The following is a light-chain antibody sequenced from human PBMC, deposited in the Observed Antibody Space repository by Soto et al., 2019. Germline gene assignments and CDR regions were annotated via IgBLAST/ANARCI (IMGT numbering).Light chain of an antibody. CDR3: QHYDGSPRT. CDR2: GVF. J-gene: IGKJ2*01. Sequence: ETVLTQSPGTVSLSPGARATLSCTTSQSVRSNYLAWYQQKPGQAPRLLIYGVFSRAADIPDRFSGSGSGTDFTLTISGLEPEDSAVYYCQHYDGSPRTFGRGTKLEI. V-gene: IGKV3-20*01. CDR1: QSVRSNY.